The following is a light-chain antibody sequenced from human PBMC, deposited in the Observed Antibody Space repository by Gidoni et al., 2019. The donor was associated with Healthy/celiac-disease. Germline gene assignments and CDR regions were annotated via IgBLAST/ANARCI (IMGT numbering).Light chain of an antibody. Sequence: EVVMTQSPATLSVSPGERATLSCRASQSVNRNLAWYQQKPGQAPSLLFYGASTRATGIPARFSGSGSGTEFTLTISSLQSEDFAVYYCQQYNDWPGFTFGPGTTVDIK. CDR2: GAS. V-gene: IGKV3-15*01. CDR1: QSVNRN. CDR3: QQYNDWPGFT. J-gene: IGKJ3*01.